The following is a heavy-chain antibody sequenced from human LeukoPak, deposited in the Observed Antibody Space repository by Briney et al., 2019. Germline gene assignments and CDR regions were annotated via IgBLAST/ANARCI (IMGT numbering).Heavy chain of an antibody. CDR2: ISWNSGSI. CDR3: ARVYNRITMIVVVYFDY. Sequence: GRSLILSCAASGFTFDDYAMHWVRQAPGKGLEWVSGISWNSGSIGYADSVKGRFTISRDNAKNSLYLQMNSLRAEDTAVYYCARVYNRITMIVVVYFDYWGQGTLVTVSS. V-gene: IGHV3-9*01. CDR1: GFTFDDYA. J-gene: IGHJ4*02. D-gene: IGHD3-22*01.